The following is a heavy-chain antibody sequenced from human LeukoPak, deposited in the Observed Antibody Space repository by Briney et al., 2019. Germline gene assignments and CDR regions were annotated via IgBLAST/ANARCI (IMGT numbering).Heavy chain of an antibody. CDR1: GGSINSYY. CDR3: ARTGDRGYSGYDWGYYFDY. CDR2: IYFSGTT. V-gene: IGHV4-59*01. Sequence: PSETLSLTCTVSGGSINSYYWSWIRQPPGKGLEWIGYIYFSGTTNYNPSLKSRVTISVDTSKNQFSLKLSSVTAADTAVYYCARTGDRGYSGYDWGYYFDYWGQGTLVTVSS. D-gene: IGHD5-12*01. J-gene: IGHJ4*02.